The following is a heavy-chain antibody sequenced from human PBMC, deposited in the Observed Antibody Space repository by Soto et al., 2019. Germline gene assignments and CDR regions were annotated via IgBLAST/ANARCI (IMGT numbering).Heavy chain of an antibody. Sequence: SETLSLTCTFSGCSISSGGYYWSWIRQHPGKGLEWIGYIYHSGSTYYNPSLKSRVTISVDKSKNQFSLKLSSVTAADTAVYYCARRKVLMVYAIDYWGQGTLVTVSP. J-gene: IGHJ4*02. D-gene: IGHD2-8*01. V-gene: IGHV4-31*09. CDR3: ARRKVLMVYAIDY. CDR2: IYHSGST. CDR1: GCSISSGGYY.